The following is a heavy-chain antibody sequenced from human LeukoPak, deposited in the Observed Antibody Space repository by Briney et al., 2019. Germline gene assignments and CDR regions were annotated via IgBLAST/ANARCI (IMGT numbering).Heavy chain of an antibody. CDR3: ARDLTIAARPAG. V-gene: IGHV3-53*01. CDR1: GFTVSGNY. J-gene: IGHJ4*02. D-gene: IGHD6-6*01. CDR2: IYSGGST. Sequence: GGSLRLSCAASGFTVSGNYMSWVRQAPGKGLEWVSVIYSGGSTYYADSVKGRFTISRDNSKNTLYLQMNSLRAEDTAVYYCARDLTIAARPAGWGQGTLVTVSS.